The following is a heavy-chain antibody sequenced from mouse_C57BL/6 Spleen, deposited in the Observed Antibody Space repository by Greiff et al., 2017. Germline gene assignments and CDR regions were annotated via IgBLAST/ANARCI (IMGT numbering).Heavy chain of an antibody. D-gene: IGHD2-4*01. J-gene: IGHJ4*01. CDR1: GYSFPIYY. CDR2: IYPGSGNT. CDR3: ERYSDYGERYYYAMDC. V-gene: IGHV1-66*01. Sequence: QVQLQQSGPELGKPGASVKISCKASGYSFPIYYIHWVKQRPGQGLEWIGWIYPGSGNTKYNEKFKGKATLTADTSSSTAYMQLSSLTSEDSAVYFCERYSDYGERYYYAMDCWGEGKPVIVS.